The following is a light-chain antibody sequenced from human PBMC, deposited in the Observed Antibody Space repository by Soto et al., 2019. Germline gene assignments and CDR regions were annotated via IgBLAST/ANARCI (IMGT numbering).Light chain of an antibody. J-gene: IGLJ1*01. CDR1: SGDIGSYNR. CDR3: SSYTNINTRACV. CDR2: EVT. V-gene: IGLV2-14*01. Sequence: QSVLTQPASVSGSPGQSITISCTGTSGDIGSYNRVSWYQQHPGKAPKLIIYEVTDRPSGVSNRFSGSKSANTASLTISGLQAEDEAEYYCSSYTNINTRACVFGTGTKVT.